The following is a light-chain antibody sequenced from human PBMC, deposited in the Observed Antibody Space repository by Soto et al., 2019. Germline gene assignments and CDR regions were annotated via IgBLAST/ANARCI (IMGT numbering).Light chain of an antibody. Sequence: QSALTQPRSVSGSPGQSVTISCTGTSSDVGDYNYVSWYQQHPGKAPKLLIYAVNMRPSGVPDRFSGSKSGNTASLTISGLQAEDEAYYCCCSDAGSYTWVFGGGTKLTVL. J-gene: IGLJ3*02. V-gene: IGLV2-11*01. CDR2: AVN. CDR1: SSDVGDYNY. CDR3: CSDAGSYTWV.